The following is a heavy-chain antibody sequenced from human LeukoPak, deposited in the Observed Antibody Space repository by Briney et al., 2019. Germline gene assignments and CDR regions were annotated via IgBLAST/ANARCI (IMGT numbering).Heavy chain of an antibody. D-gene: IGHD3-10*01. Sequence: PSETLSLTCAVSGGSISSSNWWSWVRQPPGKGLEWIGEIYHSGTTSYNPSLKSRVTISVDKSKNQFSLKLSSVTAADTAVYYCARDLDGSGTSSFWGQGTLVTVSS. CDR2: IYHSGTT. CDR1: GGSISSSNW. V-gene: IGHV4-4*02. CDR3: ARDLDGSGTSSF. J-gene: IGHJ4*02.